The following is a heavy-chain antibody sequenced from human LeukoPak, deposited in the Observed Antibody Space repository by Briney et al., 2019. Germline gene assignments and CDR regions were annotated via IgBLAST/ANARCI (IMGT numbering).Heavy chain of an antibody. CDR2: ISGSGGST. V-gene: IGHV3-23*01. D-gene: IGHD2-2*01. CDR1: GFTFSNYW. CDR3: AKESLRVVPSATFDY. J-gene: IGHJ4*02. Sequence: GGSLRLSCVASGFTFSNYWMTWVRQAPGKGLEWVSAISGSGGSTYYADSVKGRFTISRDNSKNTLYLQMHSLRAEDTAVYYCAKESLRVVPSATFDYWGQGTLVTVSS.